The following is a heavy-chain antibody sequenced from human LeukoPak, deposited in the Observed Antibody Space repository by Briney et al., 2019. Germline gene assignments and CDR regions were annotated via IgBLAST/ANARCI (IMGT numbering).Heavy chain of an antibody. V-gene: IGHV4-34*01. CDR3: ARHGYNSRVPQQGDY. Sequence: SETLSLTCAVCGGSFSGYYWSWVRQPPGKGLEWIGEINHSGSTNYNPSLKSRVTISVDTSKNQFSLKLSSVTAADTAVYYCARHGYNSRVPQQGDYWGQGTLVTVSS. CDR1: GGSFSGYY. J-gene: IGHJ4*02. CDR2: INHSGST. D-gene: IGHD5-24*01.